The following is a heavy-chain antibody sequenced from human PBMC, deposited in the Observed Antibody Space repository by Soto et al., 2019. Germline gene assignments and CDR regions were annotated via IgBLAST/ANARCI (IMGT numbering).Heavy chain of an antibody. Sequence: QVQLQQWGAGLLKPSETLSLTCAVYGGSFSGYYWSWIRQPPGKGLEWIGEINHSGSTNYNPSLKSRVTISVDTSKNQFSLKLSSVTAADTAVYYCAFNYYDSSGYYFDYWGQGTLVTVSS. D-gene: IGHD3-22*01. CDR3: AFNYYDSSGYYFDY. J-gene: IGHJ4*02. CDR2: INHSGST. V-gene: IGHV4-34*01. CDR1: GGSFSGYY.